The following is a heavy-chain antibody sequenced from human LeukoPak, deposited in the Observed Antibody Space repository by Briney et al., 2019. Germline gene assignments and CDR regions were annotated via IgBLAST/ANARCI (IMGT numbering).Heavy chain of an antibody. CDR3: ARLYNGRCSP. CDR1: GASFNSYY. J-gene: IGHJ5*02. V-gene: IGHV4-59*08. CDR2: IYYSGNT. D-gene: IGHD5-24*01. Sequence: SETLSLTCTASGASFNSYYWGWIRQPPGKGLEWIAYIYYSGNTNYNPSLKSRVTISVDPSKNQFSLKLSSVTAADTAVYYCARLYNGRCSPWGQGILVTVSS.